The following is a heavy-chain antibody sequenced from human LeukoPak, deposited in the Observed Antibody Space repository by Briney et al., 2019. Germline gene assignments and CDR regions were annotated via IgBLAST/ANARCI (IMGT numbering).Heavy chain of an antibody. Sequence: SETLSLTCTVSGGSISSYYWSWIRQPPGKGLEWIGYIYYSGSTNYNPSLKSRVTISVDTSKNQFSLKLSSVTAADTAVYYCARSRGRDSFDYWGQGTLVTVSS. V-gene: IGHV4-59*01. CDR3: ARSRGRDSFDY. CDR1: GGSISSYY. CDR2: IYYSGST. D-gene: IGHD1-26*01. J-gene: IGHJ4*02.